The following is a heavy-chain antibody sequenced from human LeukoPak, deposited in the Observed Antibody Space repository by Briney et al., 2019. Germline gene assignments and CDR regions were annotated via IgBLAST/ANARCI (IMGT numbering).Heavy chain of an antibody. CDR1: GGSFSGYY. J-gene: IGHJ6*03. CDR2: INHSGST. V-gene: IGHV4-34*01. D-gene: IGHD6-25*01. Sequence: PSETLSLTCAVYGGSFSGYYWSWIRQPPGKGLEWIGEINHSGSTNYNPSLKSRVTISVDTSKNQFSLKLSSVTAADTAVYYCARVGRRGHYYYYYMDVWGKGTTVTVSS. CDR3: ARVGRRGHYYYYYMDV.